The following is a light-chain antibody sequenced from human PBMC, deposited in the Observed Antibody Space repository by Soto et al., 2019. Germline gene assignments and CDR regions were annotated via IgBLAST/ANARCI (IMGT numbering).Light chain of an antibody. CDR2: AAS. V-gene: IGKV1-39*01. Sequence: DIQMTQSPSSLSASVGDRVTITCRASQSISDYLNWYQHKPGKAPKVLIYAASSLESGAPSRFSGSGSGTDITLTITSLQPEDFATYYCQQSYNSPRTFGQGTKVEIK. CDR1: QSISDY. CDR3: QQSYNSPRT. J-gene: IGKJ1*01.